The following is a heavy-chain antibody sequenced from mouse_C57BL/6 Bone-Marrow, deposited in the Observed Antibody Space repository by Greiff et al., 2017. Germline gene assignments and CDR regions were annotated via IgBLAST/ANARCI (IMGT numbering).Heavy chain of an antibody. CDR3: TVYYYEDY. J-gene: IGHJ2*01. CDR1: GFNIKDYY. CDR2: IDPEDGDT. V-gene: IGHV14-1*01. Sequence: VQLQQSGAELVRPGASVKLSCTASGFNIKDYYMHWVKQRPKQALRWIGRIDPEDGDTEYAPKFQGKATMTADTSSNTAYLQLSSLTSEDTAVYYCTVYYYEDYWGQGTTLTVSS. D-gene: IGHD1-1*01.